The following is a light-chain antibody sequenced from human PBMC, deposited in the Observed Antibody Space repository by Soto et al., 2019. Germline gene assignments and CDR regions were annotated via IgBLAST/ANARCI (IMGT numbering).Light chain of an antibody. V-gene: IGKV3D-15*01. CDR1: QSVSNN. Sequence: TQSPCTLALSPGERATLSCRASQSVSNNYLAWYQQKSGHAPRLLISDASKRATGIPARFSGIGSGTEFTLTISSLQAEDFAFYYCQQYNDWPRYTLGQGTKVDIK. CDR2: DAS. J-gene: IGKJ2*01. CDR3: QQYNDWPRYT.